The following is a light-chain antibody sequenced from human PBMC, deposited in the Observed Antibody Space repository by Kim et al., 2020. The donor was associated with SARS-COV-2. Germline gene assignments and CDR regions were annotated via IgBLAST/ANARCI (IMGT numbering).Light chain of an antibody. CDR1: QGIRQY. Sequence: DIQMTQSPSSLSASVGDTVTITCRASQGIRQYLAWFRQKPGKAPESLIYAASSLEGGVPSKFSGHGSGTDFTLTITGLQPEDSATYFCQQYDSYPITFGQGTRLEIK. CDR2: AAS. J-gene: IGKJ5*01. V-gene: IGKV1-16*02. CDR3: QQYDSYPIT.